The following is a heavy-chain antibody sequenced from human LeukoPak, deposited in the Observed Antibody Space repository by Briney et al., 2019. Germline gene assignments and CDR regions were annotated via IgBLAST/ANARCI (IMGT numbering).Heavy chain of an antibody. V-gene: IGHV1-2*02. Sequence: ASVKASCKASGYTFTGYYMHWVRQVPGQGLEWMGWINPNSGGTNYAQKFQGRVTMTRDTSISTAYMELSRLRSDDTAVYYCAKDSSGWYGAPYYFDYWGQGTLVTVSS. D-gene: IGHD6-19*01. CDR3: AKDSSGWYGAPYYFDY. J-gene: IGHJ4*02. CDR2: INPNSGGT. CDR1: GYTFTGYY.